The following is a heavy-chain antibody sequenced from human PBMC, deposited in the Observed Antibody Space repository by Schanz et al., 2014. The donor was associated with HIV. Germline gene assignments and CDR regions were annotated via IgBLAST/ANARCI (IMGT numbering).Heavy chain of an antibody. Sequence: QVQLVQSGDEVKKPGASVRVSCKASGYTFSSYSLSWVRQAPGQGLEWMGWISPSNGNTNYAQKFQGRVTMTTDTSTSTAYMDLRSLRSDDTAVYYCAREKTTLNWFDPWGQGTLVTVSS. CDR3: AREKTTLNWFDP. J-gene: IGHJ5*02. CDR2: ISPSNGNT. V-gene: IGHV1-18*01. CDR1: GYTFSSYS.